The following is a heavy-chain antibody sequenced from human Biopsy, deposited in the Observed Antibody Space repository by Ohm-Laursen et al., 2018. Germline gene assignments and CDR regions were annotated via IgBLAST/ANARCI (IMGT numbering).Heavy chain of an antibody. J-gene: IGHJ4*02. CDR1: GGTFRNYA. V-gene: IGHV1-69*17. CDR2: IIAVSGLV. D-gene: IGHD3-3*01. CDR3: ATPFQYYDSWGGYPPFDH. Sequence: GSSVKVSCKASGGTFRNYAISWVRQAPGEGLEWMGGIIAVSGLVNYAPKFQGRVSITADKSTTTAYMELSNLKSEDTAVYYCATPFQYYDSWGGYPPFDHWGQGTLVTVSS.